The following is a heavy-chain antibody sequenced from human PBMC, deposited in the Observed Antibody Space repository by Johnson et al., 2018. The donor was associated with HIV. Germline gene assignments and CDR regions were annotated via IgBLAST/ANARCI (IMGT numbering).Heavy chain of an antibody. D-gene: IGHD3-22*01. V-gene: IGHV3-30*02. CDR1: GFTFSTYG. Sequence: VQLVESGGGVVQPGGSLRLSCAAFGFTFSTYGIHWVRQAPGKGLEWVAFIRSDGTNKYYADFVKGRFSISRDNSKNTLYLQMNSLRAEDTAVYYCAKDLIPTMIVVVISRSAFDIWGQGTMVTVSS. J-gene: IGHJ3*02. CDR2: IRSDGTNK. CDR3: AKDLIPTMIVVVISRSAFDI.